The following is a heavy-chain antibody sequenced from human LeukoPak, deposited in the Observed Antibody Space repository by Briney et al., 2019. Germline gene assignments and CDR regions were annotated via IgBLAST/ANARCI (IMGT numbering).Heavy chain of an antibody. CDR2: ISSSSSYI. CDR1: GFTFSSYS. Sequence: PGGSLRLSCAASGFTFSSYSMNWVRQAPGKGLEWVSSISSSSSYIYYADSVKGRFTISRDNAKNSLYLQMNSLRAKDTAVYYCARDFSRVHDYWGQGTLVTVSS. CDR3: ARDFSRVHDY. D-gene: IGHD3-3*01. V-gene: IGHV3-21*01. J-gene: IGHJ4*02.